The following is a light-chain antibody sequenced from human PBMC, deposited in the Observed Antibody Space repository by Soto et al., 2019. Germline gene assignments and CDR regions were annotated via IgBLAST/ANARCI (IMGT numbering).Light chain of an antibody. CDR1: SSNLVSNI. J-gene: IGLJ1*01. CDR3: AAWEDSRNGHV. V-gene: IGLV1-44*01. CDR2: SNS. Sequence: QSVLPQPPSASGTPGQRVTIPCSGSSSNLVSNIVNWYQQVPGTAPKLLSYSNSQRPSGVPDRVAGSKYGTSASLAISGLHSEDEDDYFGAAWEDSRNGHVCVTGTKHTVL.